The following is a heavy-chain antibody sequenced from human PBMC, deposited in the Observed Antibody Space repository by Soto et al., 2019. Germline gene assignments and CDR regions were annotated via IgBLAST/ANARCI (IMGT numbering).Heavy chain of an antibody. J-gene: IGHJ4*02. D-gene: IGHD2-15*01. CDR2: IYPGDSDA. V-gene: IGHV5-51*01. CDR3: ARVGCSGGNCYPSEALND. CDR1: GYTFSSYW. Sequence: PGESLKISCKGSGYTFSSYWIGWVRQVPGKGLEWMGIIYPGDSDARYSPSFQGQVTISADKSLTTAYMQWNSLRASDSGIYYCARVGCSGGNCYPSEALNDWGQVTQVTVS.